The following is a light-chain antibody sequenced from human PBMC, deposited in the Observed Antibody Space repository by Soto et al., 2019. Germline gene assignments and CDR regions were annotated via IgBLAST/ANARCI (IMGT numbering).Light chain of an antibody. V-gene: IGLV2-14*03. CDR2: DVS. CDR1: SSDVGGFKY. CDR3: SSFTSSSTVL. J-gene: IGLJ2*01. Sequence: QSALTQPASVSGSPGQSISISCTGTSSDVGGFKYLSWYQRHPGNAPKLIIHDVSNRPSGVSDRFSGSKSGNTASLTISGLQADDESDYYCSSFTSSSTVLFGGGTKLTVL.